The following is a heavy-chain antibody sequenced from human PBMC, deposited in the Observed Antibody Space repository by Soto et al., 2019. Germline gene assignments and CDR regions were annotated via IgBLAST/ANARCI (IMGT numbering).Heavy chain of an antibody. J-gene: IGHJ2*01. D-gene: IGHD7-27*01. CDR1: GFTVSSNY. V-gene: IGHV3-66*04. CDR3: ARPRLVNWGSLGWYFNL. CDR2: IYSGGST. Sequence: GSLRLSCAASGFTVSSNYMSWVRQAPGKGLESVSVIYSGGSTYYADSVKGRFTISRDNSKNTLYLQMNSLRAEDTAVYYCARPRLVNWGSLGWYFNLWGRGTLVTVSS.